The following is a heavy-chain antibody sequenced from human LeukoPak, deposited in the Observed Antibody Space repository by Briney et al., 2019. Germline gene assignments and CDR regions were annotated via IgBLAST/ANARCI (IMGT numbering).Heavy chain of an antibody. CDR3: ATFAGDSSGSDFDY. J-gene: IGHJ4*02. V-gene: IGHV3-74*01. CDR2: IDRDGSRI. D-gene: IGHD3-22*01. CDR1: GFTFSSYW. Sequence: GGSLRLSCAVSGFTFSSYWMHWVRQAPGKGLVWVSRIDRDGSRINYADSVKGRFTISRDNGKNTLFLQMNSLRAEDAAVYYCATFAGDSSGSDFDYWGQGTLVTVSS.